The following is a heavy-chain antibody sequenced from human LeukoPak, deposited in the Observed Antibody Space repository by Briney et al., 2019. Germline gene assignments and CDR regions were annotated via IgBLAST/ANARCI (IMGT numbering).Heavy chain of an antibody. CDR2: MNPNSGNT. D-gene: IGHD3-22*01. Sequence: GASVKVSCKASGYTFTSYDINWVRQATGQGLEWMGWMNPNSGNTGYAQKFQGRVTITRNTSISTAYMELSSLRSEDTAVYYCARVVVTSNWFDPWGQGTLVTVSS. V-gene: IGHV1-8*01. CDR3: ARVVVTSNWFDP. J-gene: IGHJ5*02. CDR1: GYTFTSYD.